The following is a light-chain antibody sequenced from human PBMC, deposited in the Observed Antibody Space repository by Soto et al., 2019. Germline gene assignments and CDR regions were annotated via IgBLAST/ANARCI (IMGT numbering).Light chain of an antibody. CDR3: SSYTSSSTDV. Sequence: QSALTQPASVSGSPGQSITISCTGTSSDVGFSNYVFWYQQHPGKAPKLIISDVSNRPSGVSNRFSGSKSGNTASLTISGLQAEDEADYYCSSYTSSSTDVFGNGTKVTVL. V-gene: IGLV2-14*01. J-gene: IGLJ1*01. CDR2: DVS. CDR1: SSDVGFSNY.